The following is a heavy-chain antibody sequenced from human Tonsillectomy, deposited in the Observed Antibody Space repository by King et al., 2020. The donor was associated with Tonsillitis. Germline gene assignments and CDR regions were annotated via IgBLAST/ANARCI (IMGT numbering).Heavy chain of an antibody. CDR3: AKDHYVDTAMGVFDY. CDR2: ISDSGGST. Sequence: VQLVESGGGLVQPGGSLRLSCAASGFTFSSYALSWVRQAPGKGLEWVSTISDSGGSTYCADSVKGRFTISRDNSKNTLYLQLNSLRAEDTAIYYCAKDHYVDTAMGVFDYWGQGCLVTVPS. J-gene: IGHJ4*02. V-gene: IGHV3-23*04. D-gene: IGHD5-18*01. CDR1: GFTFSSYA.